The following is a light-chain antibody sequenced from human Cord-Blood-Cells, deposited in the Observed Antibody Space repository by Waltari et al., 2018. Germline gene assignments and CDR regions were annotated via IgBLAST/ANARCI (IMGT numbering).Light chain of an antibody. CDR2: DVS. Sequence: QSALTQTASVSGSPGQSITISCTGTSSDVGGYNYVSWYQQHPGKPPKLMIYDVSKRPSGVSNRFSGSKSGNTASLTISGLQAEDEADYYCSSYTSSSTWVFGGGTKLTVL. J-gene: IGLJ3*02. CDR1: SSDVGGYNY. CDR3: SSYTSSSTWV. V-gene: IGLV2-14*01.